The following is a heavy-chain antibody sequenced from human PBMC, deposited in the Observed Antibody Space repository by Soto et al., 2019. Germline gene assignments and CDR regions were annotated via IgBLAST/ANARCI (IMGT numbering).Heavy chain of an antibody. V-gene: IGHV3-11*01. CDR1: GLFFSDSY. CDR3: AIGGGQIYYKGLDV. CDR2: ISGTGDTK. D-gene: IGHD3-10*01. Sequence: GSLRLSCAASGLFFSDSYLSGIPQAPGKALECVAYISGTGDTKYYADSVTGRFTISRDNPKNSLYLQMNSLRPEDAAVYYCAIGGGQIYYKGLDVWGQGTTVTAP. J-gene: IGHJ6*02.